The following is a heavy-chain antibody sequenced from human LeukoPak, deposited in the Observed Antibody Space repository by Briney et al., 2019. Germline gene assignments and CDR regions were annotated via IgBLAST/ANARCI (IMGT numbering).Heavy chain of an antibody. CDR2: ISYDGSNK. CDR3: ARAANYDDGSGSPLSVY. J-gene: IGHJ4*01. Sequence: PGRSLRLSCAASGFTFSSYAMHWVRQAPGKGLEWVAVISYDGSNKYYAGSVKGRFTISRDNSKNTLYLQMNSLRAEDTAVYYCARAANYDDGSGSPLSVYWGHKTLVTVSS. V-gene: IGHV3-30-3*01. CDR1: GFTFSSYA. D-gene: IGHD3-22*01.